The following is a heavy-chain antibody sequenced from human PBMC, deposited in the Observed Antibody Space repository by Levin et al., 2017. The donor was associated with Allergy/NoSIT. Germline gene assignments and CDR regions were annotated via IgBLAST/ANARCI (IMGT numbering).Heavy chain of an antibody. CDR3: TRDGRGDFDY. D-gene: IGHD3-10*01. CDR2: IRSKPHGGTT. J-gene: IGHJ4*02. Sequence: QTLSLTCAASGFTFGDSAMSWFRQAPGKGLEWVGFIRSKPHGGTTEYAASVKGRFTISRDDSKSIAYLQMNSLKTEDTAVYYCTRDGRGDFDYWGQGTLVTVSS. V-gene: IGHV3-49*03. CDR1: GFTFGDSA.